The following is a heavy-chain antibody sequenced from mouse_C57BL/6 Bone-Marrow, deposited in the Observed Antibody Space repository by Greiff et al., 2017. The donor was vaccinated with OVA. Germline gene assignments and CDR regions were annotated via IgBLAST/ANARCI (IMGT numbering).Heavy chain of an antibody. D-gene: IGHD2-4*01. J-gene: IGHJ4*01. CDR2: ISSGGDYI. CDR3: TRDIYDYDGGSMDY. V-gene: IGHV5-9-1*02. CDR1: GFTFSSYA. Sequence: EVKLVESGEGLVKPGGSLKLSCAASGFTFSSYAMSWVRQTPEKRLEWVAYISSGGDYIYYADTVKGRFTISRDNARNTLYLQMSSLKSEDTAMNYCTRDIYDYDGGSMDYWGQGTSVTVSS.